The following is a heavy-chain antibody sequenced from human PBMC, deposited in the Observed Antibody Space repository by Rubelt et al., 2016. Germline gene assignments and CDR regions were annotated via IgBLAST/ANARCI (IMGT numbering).Heavy chain of an antibody. Sequence: GVGVGWIRQPPGKALEWLALIYWDDDERCSPSLKSRLTISKDISKNQVVLTMTNMDPVDTGTYYCARRQVRGIKGMDVWGQGTTVTVSS. CDR1: GVG. CDR2: IYWDDDE. V-gene: IGHV2-5*02. CDR3: ARRQVRGIKGMDV. D-gene: IGHD3-10*01. J-gene: IGHJ6*02.